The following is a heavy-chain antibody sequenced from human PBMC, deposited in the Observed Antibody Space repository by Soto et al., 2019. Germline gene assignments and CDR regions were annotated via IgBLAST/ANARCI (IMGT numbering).Heavy chain of an antibody. CDR2: TTPHNGNT. J-gene: IGHJ6*02. Sequence: QVHLVQSGPEVKKTGASVKVSCKASGYMFTSYGISWVRQAPGQGLEWMGWTTPHNGNTRYAQKFQGRVTMTTDTSTTTASMELRSLTSDDTAVYYCARVDFWSGDIYYGMDVWGQWTTVSVSS. CDR1: GYMFTSYG. D-gene: IGHD3-3*01. CDR3: ARVDFWSGDIYYGMDV. V-gene: IGHV1-18*01.